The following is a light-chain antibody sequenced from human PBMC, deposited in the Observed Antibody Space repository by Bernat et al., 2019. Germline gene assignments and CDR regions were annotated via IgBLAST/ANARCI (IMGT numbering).Light chain of an antibody. V-gene: IGLV2-18*02. Sequence: QSALTQPPSVSGSPGQSVTISCTGTSSDVGSYNRVSWYQQPPGTAPKLLIYEVDNRPSGVPDRFSGSKSGNTASLTISGLQAEDEADYYCSSYTGSSTVVFGGGTKLTVL. CDR1: SSDVGSYNR. CDR3: SSYTGSSTVV. J-gene: IGLJ2*01. CDR2: EVD.